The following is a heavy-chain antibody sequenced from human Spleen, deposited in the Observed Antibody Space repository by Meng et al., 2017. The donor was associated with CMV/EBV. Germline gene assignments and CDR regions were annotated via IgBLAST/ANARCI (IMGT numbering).Heavy chain of an antibody. J-gene: IGHJ5*01. CDR1: YHFTSYH. V-gene: IGHV1-2*02. CDR3: VREGIFGVITRGWFDS. CDR2: INVNGGGT. Sequence: YHFTSYHLHWVRQAPGQGLEWMGWINVNGGGTDYAEKFQGRVTMTSDSSINTAYMELRSLTSDDTAVYYCVREGIFGVITRGWFDSWGQGTLVTVSS. D-gene: IGHD3-3*01.